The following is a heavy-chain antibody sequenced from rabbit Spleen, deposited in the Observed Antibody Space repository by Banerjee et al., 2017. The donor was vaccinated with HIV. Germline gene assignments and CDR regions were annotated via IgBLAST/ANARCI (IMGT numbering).Heavy chain of an antibody. CDR2: IYAGSTGTI. J-gene: IGHJ4*01. Sequence: QSLEESGGDLVKPGASLTLTCTASRFSFSSVHWIYWVRQAPGKGLEWIGTIYAGSTGTIDYASWAKGRFTISKTSSTTVTLQITSLTAADTATYFCARNFDLWGPGTLVTVS. CDR1: RFSFSSVHW. CDR3: ARNFDL. V-gene: IGHV1S40*01.